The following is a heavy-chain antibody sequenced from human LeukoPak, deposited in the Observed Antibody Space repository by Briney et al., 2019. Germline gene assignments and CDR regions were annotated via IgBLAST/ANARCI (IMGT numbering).Heavy chain of an antibody. J-gene: IGHJ4*02. Sequence: SETLSLTCTVTGDSISLQYWNWIRQPPGKGLEWLGYISSSGNINYHPSVNSRVTISRDTSKNQLSLRLKSLTAADTAVYYCARRSPIAAEDYWGQGILVTVSS. CDR1: GDSISLQY. CDR2: ISSSGNI. V-gene: IGHV4-4*09. CDR3: ARRSPIAAEDY. D-gene: IGHD6-6*01.